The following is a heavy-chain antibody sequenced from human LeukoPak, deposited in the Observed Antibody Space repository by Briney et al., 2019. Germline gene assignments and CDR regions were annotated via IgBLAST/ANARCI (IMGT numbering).Heavy chain of an antibody. V-gene: IGHV3-48*01. CDR3: ATDLHYGFDY. CDR1: GFTFNTYP. Sequence: TGGSLRLSCAASGFTFNTYPMNWVRQAPGKGLEWISNIRSTDSGTYYADSVKGRFIISRDNAENSLFLQMNSLRAEDTAVYYCATDLHYGFDYWGQGTLVTVSS. CDR2: IRSTDSGT. J-gene: IGHJ4*02. D-gene: IGHD4-17*01.